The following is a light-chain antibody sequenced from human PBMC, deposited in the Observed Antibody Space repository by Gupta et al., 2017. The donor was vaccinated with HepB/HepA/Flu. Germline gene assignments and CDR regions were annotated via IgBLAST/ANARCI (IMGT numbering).Light chain of an antibody. Sequence: ISCSGSSSNIGSNYVYWYQQLPGTAPKLLIYRNKQRPSGVPDRFSGSKSGTSASLAISGLRSEDEADYYCAAWDDSLSGFVVFGGGTKLTVL. CDR2: RNK. CDR3: AAWDDSLSGFVV. J-gene: IGLJ2*01. CDR1: SSNIGSNY. V-gene: IGLV1-47*01.